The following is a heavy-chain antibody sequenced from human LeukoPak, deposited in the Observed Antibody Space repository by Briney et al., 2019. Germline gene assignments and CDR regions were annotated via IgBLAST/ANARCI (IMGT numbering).Heavy chain of an antibody. CDR2: ISSSGSTI. Sequence: PGGSPRLSCAASGFTFSDYYMSWIRQAPGKGLEWVSYISSSGSTIYYADSVKGRFTISRDNAKNSLYLQMNSLRAEDTAVYYCARDHYDFWSGYYAVHAFDIWGQGTMVTVSS. D-gene: IGHD3-3*01. J-gene: IGHJ3*02. V-gene: IGHV3-11*01. CDR3: ARDHYDFWSGYYAVHAFDI. CDR1: GFTFSDYY.